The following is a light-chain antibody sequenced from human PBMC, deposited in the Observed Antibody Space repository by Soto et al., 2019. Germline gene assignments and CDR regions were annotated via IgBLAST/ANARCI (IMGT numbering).Light chain of an antibody. V-gene: IGKV3-20*01. CDR2: GAS. CDR1: QSVSSSY. CDR3: QQYGSSGWT. J-gene: IGKJ1*01. Sequence: EIVLTQSPGTLSLSPGERDTFSCRASQSVSSSYLAWYQQKPGQAPRLLIYGASSRATGIPDRFSGSGSGTDFTLTISRLEPDDFAVYYCQQYGSSGWTFGQGTKVEIK.